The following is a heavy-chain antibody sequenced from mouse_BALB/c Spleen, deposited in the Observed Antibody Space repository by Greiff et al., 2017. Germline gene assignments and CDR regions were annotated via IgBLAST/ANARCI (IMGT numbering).Heavy chain of an antibody. Sequence: EVQLQQSGAELVKPGASVKLSCTASGFNIKDTYMHWVKQRPEQGLEWIGRIDPANGNTKYDPKFQGKATITADTSSNTAYLQLSSLTSEDTAVYYCASNYYGSSRAYWGQGTLVTVSA. CDR3: ASNYYGSSRAY. J-gene: IGHJ3*01. V-gene: IGHV14-3*02. D-gene: IGHD1-1*01. CDR1: GFNIKDTY. CDR2: IDPANGNT.